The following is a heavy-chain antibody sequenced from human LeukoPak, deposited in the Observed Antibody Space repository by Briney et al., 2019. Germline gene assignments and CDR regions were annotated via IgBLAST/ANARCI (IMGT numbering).Heavy chain of an antibody. V-gene: IGHV4-59*01. Sequence: SETLSLTCTVSGGSMSSYYWSWIRQPPGEGLEWIGYIYYTGGTDYNPSLKSRVTISVDTSKNQFSLKLSSVTAADTALYYCARWDTSSSGRFDYWGQGTLVSVSS. CDR1: GGSMSSYY. CDR2: IYYTGGT. CDR3: ARWDTSSSGRFDY. D-gene: IGHD5-18*01. J-gene: IGHJ4*02.